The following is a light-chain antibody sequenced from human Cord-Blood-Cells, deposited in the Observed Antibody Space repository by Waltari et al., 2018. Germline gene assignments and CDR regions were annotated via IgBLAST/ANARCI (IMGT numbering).Light chain of an antibody. CDR1: QSVSSSY. J-gene: IGKJ1*01. V-gene: IGKV3-20*01. CDR2: GAS. Sequence: EIVLTQSPGTLSLSPGERATLSCRASQSVSSSYVAWYQQKPGQAPRLLIYGASSRATGIPDRFSGSGSGTDFTLTISRLEPEDFAVYYCQQYGSSHWTFGQGTKVEIK. CDR3: QQYGSSHWT.